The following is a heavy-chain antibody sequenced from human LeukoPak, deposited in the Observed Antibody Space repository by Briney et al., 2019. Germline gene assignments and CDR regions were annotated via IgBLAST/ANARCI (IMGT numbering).Heavy chain of an antibody. CDR1: GFTFSSYA. CDR3: ARAAVVTSPFDY. J-gene: IGHJ4*02. Sequence: GSLRLSCAASGFTFSSYAMSWVRQAPGKGLEWVSYISSSGGTIYFADSVKDRFTISRDNAKNSLDLQMNSLRAEDTAMYYCARAAVVTSPFDYWGQGTLVTVSS. CDR2: ISSSGGTI. D-gene: IGHD4-23*01. V-gene: IGHV3-48*04.